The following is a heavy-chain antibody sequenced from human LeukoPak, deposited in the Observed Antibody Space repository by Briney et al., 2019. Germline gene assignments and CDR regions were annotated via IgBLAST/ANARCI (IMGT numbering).Heavy chain of an antibody. Sequence: SETLPLTCTVSGGSISSSSYYWGWIRQPPGKGLEWIGSIYYSGSTHYNPSLKSRVTISVDTSKNQFSLKLSSVTAADTAVYYCARDYYDSSGYYYFDYWGQGTLVTVSS. CDR3: ARDYYDSSGYYYFDY. CDR2: IYYSGST. D-gene: IGHD3-22*01. J-gene: IGHJ4*02. CDR1: GGSISSSSYY. V-gene: IGHV4-39*02.